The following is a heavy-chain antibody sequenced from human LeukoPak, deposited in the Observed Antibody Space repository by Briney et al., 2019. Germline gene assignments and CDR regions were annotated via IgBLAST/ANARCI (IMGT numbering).Heavy chain of an antibody. CDR2: IYYSGST. V-gene: IGHV4-31*03. CDR3: ARDLGDGYNYRGAFDI. CDR1: GGSISSGGYY. D-gene: IGHD5-24*01. J-gene: IGHJ3*02. Sequence: SQTLSLTCTVSGGSISSGGYYWSWLRQHPGKGLEWIGYIYYSGSTYYNPSLKSRVTISVDTSKNQFSLKLSSVTAADTAVYYCARDLGDGYNYRGAFDIWGQGTMVTVPS.